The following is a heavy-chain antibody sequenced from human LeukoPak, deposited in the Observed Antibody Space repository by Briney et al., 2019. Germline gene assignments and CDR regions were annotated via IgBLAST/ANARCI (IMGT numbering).Heavy chain of an antibody. D-gene: IGHD3-10*01. CDR1: GGTFSSYA. J-gene: IGHJ5*02. CDR2: IIPILGIA. V-gene: IGHV1-69*04. Sequence: ASVKVSCKASGGTFSSYAISWVRQAPGQGLEWMGRIIPILGIANYAQKFQGRVTITADKSTSTAYMELSSLRSEDTAVYYCARDGSGSYRPNWFDPWGQGTLVTVSS. CDR3: ARDGSGSYRPNWFDP.